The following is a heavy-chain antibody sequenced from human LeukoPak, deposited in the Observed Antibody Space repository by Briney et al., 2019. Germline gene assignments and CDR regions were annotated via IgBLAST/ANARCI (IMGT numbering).Heavy chain of an antibody. D-gene: IGHD3-16*01. CDR2: INSDGSST. V-gene: IGHV3-74*01. Sequence: PGGSLRPSCAASGLNISSYWMNWVRQAPGKGLVWVSRINSDGSSTNYADSVKGRFTISRDNAKNTLYLQMNSLGVEDTAVYYCARRDMGWFDPWGQGTLVTVSS. CDR1: GLNISSYW. J-gene: IGHJ5*02. CDR3: ARRDMGWFDP.